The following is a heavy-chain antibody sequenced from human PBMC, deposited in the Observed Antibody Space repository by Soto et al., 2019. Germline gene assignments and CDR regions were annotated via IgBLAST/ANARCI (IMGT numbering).Heavy chain of an antibody. D-gene: IGHD6-19*01. CDR2: IYSGGGT. V-gene: IGHV3-66*01. Sequence: EEQLVESGGGLVQSGGSLRLSCAASGFSVSGNYMSWVRQAPGKGLEWVSIIYSGGGTYYADSVKGRFTISRDYAKNTLYLQMNSLRAEDTAVGYCARDRVQWGDAFDIWGQGTMVTVSS. CDR1: GFSVSGNY. CDR3: ARDRVQWGDAFDI. J-gene: IGHJ3*02.